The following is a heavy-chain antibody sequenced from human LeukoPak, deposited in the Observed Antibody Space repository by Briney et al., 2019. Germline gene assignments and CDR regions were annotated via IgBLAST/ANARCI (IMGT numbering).Heavy chain of an antibody. Sequence: GGSLRLSCAASGFTVSSNYMSWVRQAPGKGLEWVSVIYSGGSTYYADSVKGRFTISRDNSKNTLYLQMNSLRAEDTAVYYCARTQATVGDAFDIWAKGQWSPSLQ. J-gene: IGHJ3*02. CDR1: GFTVSSNY. V-gene: IGHV3-66*01. D-gene: IGHD1-26*01. CDR3: ARTQATVGDAFDI. CDR2: IYSGGST.